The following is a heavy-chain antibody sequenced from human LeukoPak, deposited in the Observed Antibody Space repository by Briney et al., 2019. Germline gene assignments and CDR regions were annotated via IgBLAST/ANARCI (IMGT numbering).Heavy chain of an antibody. CDR1: GGSISSGDYY. J-gene: IGHJ6*03. D-gene: IGHD3-3*01. CDR3: ARMASITIFGVVLDYYYYMDV. V-gene: IGHV4-30-4*08. CDR2: IYYSGST. Sequence: SETLSLTCTVSGGSISSGDYYWSWIRQPPGKGLEWIGYIYYSGSTYYNPSLKSRVTISVDTSKNQFSLKLSSVTAADTAVYYCARMASITIFGVVLDYYYYMDVWGKGTTVTVSS.